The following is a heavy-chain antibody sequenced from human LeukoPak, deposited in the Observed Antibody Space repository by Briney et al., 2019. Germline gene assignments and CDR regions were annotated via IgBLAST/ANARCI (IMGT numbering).Heavy chain of an antibody. CDR2: ISGNGVGT. J-gene: IGHJ4*02. D-gene: IGHD4-17*01. CDR3: TRARRGYGDYVRSDY. Sequence: GGSLRLSCAASGFTFSSYAMSWVRQAPGKGLEWVSTISGNGVGTYYADSVKGRFTISRDNSKNSLYLQMNSLRAEDTAVYYCTRARRGYGDYVRSDYWGQGTLVTVSS. V-gene: IGHV3-23*01. CDR1: GFTFSSYA.